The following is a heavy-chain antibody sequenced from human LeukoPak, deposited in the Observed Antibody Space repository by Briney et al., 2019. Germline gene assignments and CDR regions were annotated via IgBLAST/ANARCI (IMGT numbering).Heavy chain of an antibody. CDR1: GFTFSSYS. Sequence: GGSLRLSCAASGFTFSSYSMNWVRQTPGKGLEWVSSISATSSHIYYADSARGRFTISRDNAKNSLYPQMNSLRAEDTAVYYCARDKTEQWLVLEAFDIWGQGTVATVSS. D-gene: IGHD6-19*01. CDR3: ARDKTEQWLVLEAFDI. J-gene: IGHJ3*02. V-gene: IGHV3-21*01. CDR2: ISATSSHI.